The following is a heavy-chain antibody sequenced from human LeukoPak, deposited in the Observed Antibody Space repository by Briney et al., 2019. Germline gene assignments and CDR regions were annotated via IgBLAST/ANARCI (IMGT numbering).Heavy chain of an antibody. CDR3: ARVGESLYYYDSSGYLDY. J-gene: IGHJ4*02. CDR2: ISAYNGNT. CDR1: GYTFTSYG. Sequence: ASVKVSCKTFGYTFTSYGISWVRQAPGQGLEWMGWISAYNGNTNYAQKLQGRVTMTTDTSTSTAYMELRSLRSDDTAVYYCARVGESLYYYDSSGYLDYWGQGTLVTVSS. D-gene: IGHD3-22*01. V-gene: IGHV1-18*01.